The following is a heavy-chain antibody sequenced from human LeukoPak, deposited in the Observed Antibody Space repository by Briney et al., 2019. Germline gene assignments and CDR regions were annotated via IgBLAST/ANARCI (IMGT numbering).Heavy chain of an antibody. D-gene: IGHD3-10*01. V-gene: IGHV4-34*01. CDR1: GGSFSGYY. CDR2: INHSGST. Sequence: PSETLSLTCAVYGGSFSGYYWSWIRQPPGKGLEWIGEINHSGSTNYNPSLKSRVTISVDTSKNQFSLKLSSVTAADTAVYYCARGVLWFGELLSPKFDYWGQGTLVTVSS. CDR3: ARGVLWFGELLSPKFDY. J-gene: IGHJ4*02.